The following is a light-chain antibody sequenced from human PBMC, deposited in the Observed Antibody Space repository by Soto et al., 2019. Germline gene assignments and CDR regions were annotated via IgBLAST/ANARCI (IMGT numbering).Light chain of an antibody. CDR2: EVS. CDR1: SSNIGNNA. J-gene: IGLJ1*01. Sequence: QSVLTQPPSVSEAPRQRVTISCSGSSSNIGNNAVNWYQQLPGKAPKLMIYEVSNRRSGVSNRFSGSKSGNTASLTISGLQAEDEADYYCTSYIRCSTLDYVFGTGTKLTVL. CDR3: TSYIRCSTLDYV. V-gene: IGLV1-36*01.